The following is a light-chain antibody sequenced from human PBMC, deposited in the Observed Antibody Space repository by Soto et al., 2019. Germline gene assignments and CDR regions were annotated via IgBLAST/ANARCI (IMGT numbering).Light chain of an antibody. J-gene: IGKJ1*01. CDR1: QSVSSSY. CDR3: QQYGSSGT. V-gene: IGKV3-20*01. CDR2: GAS. Sequence: EIMLTQSAGALSLSPKERATLSCRASQSVSSSYLAWYQQRPGQAPRLLIYGASSRATGIPDRFSGSGSGTDFTLTISRLEPEDFAVYYCQQYGSSGTFGQGTKV.